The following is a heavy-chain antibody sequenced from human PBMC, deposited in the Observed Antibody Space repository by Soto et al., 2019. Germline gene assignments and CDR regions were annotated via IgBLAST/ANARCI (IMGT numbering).Heavy chain of an antibody. CDR2: INPNSGGT. V-gene: IGHV1-2*04. Sequence: ASVKVSFKASGFTFTSCAVHWVRQAPGQGLEWMGWINPNSGGTNYAQKFQGWVTMTRDTSISTAYMELSRLRSDDTAVYYCARGTTGTTSLYYYYYGMDVWGQGTTVTVSS. D-gene: IGHD1-1*01. CDR1: GFTFTSCA. J-gene: IGHJ6*02. CDR3: ARGTTGTTSLYYYYYGMDV.